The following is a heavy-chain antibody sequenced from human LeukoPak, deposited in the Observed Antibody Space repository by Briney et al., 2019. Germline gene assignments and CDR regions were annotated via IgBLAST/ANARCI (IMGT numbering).Heavy chain of an antibody. V-gene: IGHV3-30*18. CDR1: GFTFSSYA. CDR2: ISYDGSNL. D-gene: IGHD5-18*01. J-gene: IGHJ4*02. CDR3: AKTRYSYGYDRGLFFDY. Sequence: GGSLRLSCAASGFTFSSYAMSWVRQAPGKGLEWVAVISYDGSNLYYADSVKGRFTISRDNSKNALYLQMNSLRAEDTAVYYCAKTRYSYGYDRGLFFDYWGQGTLVTVSS.